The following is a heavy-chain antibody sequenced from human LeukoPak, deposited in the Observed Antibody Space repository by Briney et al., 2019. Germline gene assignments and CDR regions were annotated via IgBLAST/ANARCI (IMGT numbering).Heavy chain of an antibody. D-gene: IGHD3-22*01. CDR3: AREIGSSGYYS. CDR1: GFPFNNHW. CDR2: IKPDGSEE. J-gene: IGHJ4*02. V-gene: IGHV3-7*01. Sequence: QPGGSLRLSCAASGFPFNNHWMSWVRQAPGKGLEWVANIKPDGSEEHYVDSVKGRFAISRDNAKNSLYLQMNSLRAEDTAVYYCAREIGSSGYYSWGQGTLVTVSS.